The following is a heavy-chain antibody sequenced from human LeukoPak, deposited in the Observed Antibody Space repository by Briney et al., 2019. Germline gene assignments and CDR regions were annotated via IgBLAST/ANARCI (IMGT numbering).Heavy chain of an antibody. CDR3: ARLAAAGRRNFDY. V-gene: IGHV1-69*04. Sequence: SVKVSCKASGGTFSSYAISWVRQAPGQGLEWMGRIIPILGIANYAQKFQGRVTITAGKSTSTAYMELSSLRSEDTAVYYCARLAAAGRRNFDYWGQGTLVTVSS. D-gene: IGHD6-13*01. CDR2: IIPILGIA. J-gene: IGHJ4*02. CDR1: GGTFSSYA.